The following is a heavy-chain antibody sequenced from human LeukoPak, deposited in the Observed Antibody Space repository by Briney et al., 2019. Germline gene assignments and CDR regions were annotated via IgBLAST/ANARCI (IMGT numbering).Heavy chain of an antibody. CDR3: ARVPYSSAWDS. D-gene: IGHD6-25*01. CDR2: IHSATNTI. CDR1: GFNFSSYS. J-gene: IGHJ4*02. Sequence: GGSLRLSCVASGFNFSSYSMTRVRQAPGKGLDWVSYIHSATNTIYYADSVKGRFTISRDNAKNSLYLQMNSLRVDDTAVYYCARVPYSSAWDSWGQGTLVTVSS. V-gene: IGHV3-48*01.